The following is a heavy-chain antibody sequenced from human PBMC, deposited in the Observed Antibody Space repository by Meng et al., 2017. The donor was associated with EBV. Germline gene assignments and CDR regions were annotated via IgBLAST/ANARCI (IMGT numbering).Heavy chain of an antibody. V-gene: IGHV1-69*01. CDR2: IIPLFHTT. J-gene: IGHJ4*02. Sequence: QVQLVQFWAEGKEPGSLVEVCCKTSGGILRSFAISWVRQAPGQGLEWMGGIIPLFHTTNYAQKFQGRLHIIADESSATTYMELSSLRSEDTAIYYCASAEHYGDYVFEYWGQGTLVTVSS. CDR1: GGILRSFA. CDR3: ASAEHYGDYVFEY. D-gene: IGHD4-17*01.